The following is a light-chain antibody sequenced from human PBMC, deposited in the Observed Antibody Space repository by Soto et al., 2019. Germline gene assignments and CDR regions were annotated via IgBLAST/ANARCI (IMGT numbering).Light chain of an antibody. CDR2: AES. V-gene: IGKV1-39*01. J-gene: IGKJ3*01. CDR1: QSISSY. CDR3: QQSYSSPFT. Sequence: DIQMTQSPSSLSASVGDRVTITCRASQSISSYLNWYQQKPGKAPNLLIYAESSLQSGVPSKFSGSGSGTDFTLTISSLQPEDFATYYWQQSYSSPFTFGPGTKVDIK.